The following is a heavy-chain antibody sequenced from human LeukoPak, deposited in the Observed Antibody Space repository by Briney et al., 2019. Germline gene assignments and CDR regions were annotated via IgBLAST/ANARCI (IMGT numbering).Heavy chain of an antibody. Sequence: PGGSLRLSCAASGFTFSSYSMNWVRQAPGKGLEWVSSIRGSDGSTYYADSVKGRFTISRDNSKNTLFLQMKNLRVEDTAVYFCAKDCMTGSAGCLEPRGQGTLVTVSS. J-gene: IGHJ5*02. V-gene: IGHV3-23*01. CDR2: IRGSDGST. D-gene: IGHD1-20*01. CDR3: AKDCMTGSAGCLEP. CDR1: GFTFSSYS.